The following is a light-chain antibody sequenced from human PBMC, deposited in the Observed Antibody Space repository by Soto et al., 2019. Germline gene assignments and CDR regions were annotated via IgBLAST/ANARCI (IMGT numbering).Light chain of an antibody. CDR3: SSYTSSTTPLYV. Sequence: QSALTQPASVSGCPGQSITISCTGTSSDVGGYNYVSWYQQHPGKAPKLMIYGVSNRPSGVSDRFSGSKSGNTTSLTISGLQAEDEADYYCSSYTSSTTPLYVFGTGTKVTVL. V-gene: IGLV2-14*01. CDR1: SSDVGGYNY. J-gene: IGLJ1*01. CDR2: GVS.